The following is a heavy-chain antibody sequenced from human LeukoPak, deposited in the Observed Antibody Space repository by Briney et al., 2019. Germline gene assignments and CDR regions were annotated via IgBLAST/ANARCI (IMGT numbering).Heavy chain of an antibody. V-gene: IGHV4-34*01. CDR2: INHSGST. CDR1: GGSFSGYY. D-gene: IGHD1-14*01. Sequence: SETLSLTCAVYGGSFSGYYWSWIRQPPGKGLEWIGEINHSGSTNYNPSLKSRVTISVDTSKNQFSLKLSSVTAADTAVYYCARLRKLGYNPTRAFPRAFDIWGQGTMVTVSS. CDR3: ARLRKLGYNPTRAFPRAFDI. J-gene: IGHJ3*02.